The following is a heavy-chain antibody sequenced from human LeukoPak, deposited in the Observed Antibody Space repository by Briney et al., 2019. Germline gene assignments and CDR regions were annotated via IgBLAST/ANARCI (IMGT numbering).Heavy chain of an antibody. V-gene: IGHV4-59*01. CDR2: IHYSGST. Sequence: ETLSLTCTVSGVSINTDYWTWIRQLPGKGLEWIGYIHYSGSTTYNPSLESRVTISVDTSKNQFSLKLTSVTSADTAVYFCARDAGANAYWGQGALVTVYS. CDR1: GVSINTDY. CDR3: ARDAGANAY. J-gene: IGHJ4*02. D-gene: IGHD4/OR15-4a*01.